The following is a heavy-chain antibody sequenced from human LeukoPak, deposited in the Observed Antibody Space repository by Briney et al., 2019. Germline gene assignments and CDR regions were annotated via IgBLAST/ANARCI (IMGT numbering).Heavy chain of an antibody. CDR2: INHSGST. J-gene: IGHJ5*02. Sequence: KTSETLSLTCAVYGGSFSGYYWSWIRQPPGKGLEWVGEINHSGSTNYNPSLKSRVTISVDTSKNQFSLKLSSVTAADTAVYYCASSSYGDYTPTYNWFDPWGQGTLVTVSS. D-gene: IGHD4-17*01. V-gene: IGHV4-34*01. CDR1: GGSFSGYY. CDR3: ASSSYGDYTPTYNWFDP.